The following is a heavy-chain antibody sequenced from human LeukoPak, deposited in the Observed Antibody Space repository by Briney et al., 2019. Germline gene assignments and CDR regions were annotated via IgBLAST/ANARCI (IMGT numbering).Heavy chain of an antibody. CDR2: ISWNSGSI. Sequence: WIRQPPGKGLEWVSGISWNSGSIGYADSVKGRFTISRDNAKNSLYLQMNSLRAEDTALYYCAKSSGYFGTHYMDVWGKGTTVTISS. CDR3: AKSSGYFGTHYMDV. D-gene: IGHD3-22*01. J-gene: IGHJ6*03. V-gene: IGHV3-9*01.